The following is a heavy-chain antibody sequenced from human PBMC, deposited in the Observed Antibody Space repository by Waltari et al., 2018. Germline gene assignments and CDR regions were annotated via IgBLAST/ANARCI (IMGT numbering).Heavy chain of an antibody. V-gene: IGHV4-61*09. Sequence: QVQLQESGPGLVKPSQTLSLTCTVSGGSISSGSYYWSWIRQPAGKGLEWIGYIYTSGSTNYNPSLKSRVTISGDTSKNQFSLKLSSVTAADTAVYYCASSAYSSSWFYFDYWGQGTLVTVSS. J-gene: IGHJ4*02. CDR1: GGSISSGSYY. CDR2: IYTSGST. CDR3: ASSAYSSSWFYFDY. D-gene: IGHD6-13*01.